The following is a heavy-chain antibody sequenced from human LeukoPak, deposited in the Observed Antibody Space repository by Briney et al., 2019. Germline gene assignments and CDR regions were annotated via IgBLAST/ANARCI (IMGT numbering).Heavy chain of an antibody. V-gene: IGHV3-23*01. CDR2: ISGSGGST. CDR1: GFTFSSYA. CDR3: ARVGGSSSSWEAFDI. J-gene: IGHJ3*02. D-gene: IGHD6-13*01. Sequence: PGGSLRLSCAASGFTFSSYAMSWVRQAPGKGLEWVSAISGSGGSTYCADSVKGRFTISRDNAKNSLYLQMNSLRTEDTAVYYCARVGGSSSSWEAFDIWGQGTMVTVSS.